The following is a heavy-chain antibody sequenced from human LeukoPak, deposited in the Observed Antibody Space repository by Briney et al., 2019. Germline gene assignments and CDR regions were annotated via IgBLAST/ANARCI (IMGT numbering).Heavy chain of an antibody. CDR1: GGSISSYY. CDR2: IYYSGST. V-gene: IGHV4-59*01. D-gene: IGHD5-24*01. J-gene: IGHJ4*02. CDR3: AGDGYNDDY. Sequence: SETLSLTCTVSGGSISSYYWSWIRQPPGKGLEWIGYIYYSGSTNYNPSLKSRVTISVDTSKNQFSLKLSSVTAADTAVYYCAGDGYNDDYWGQGTLVTVSS.